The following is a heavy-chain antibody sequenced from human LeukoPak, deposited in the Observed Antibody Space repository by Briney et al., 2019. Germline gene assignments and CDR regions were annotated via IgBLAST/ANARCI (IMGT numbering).Heavy chain of an antibody. CDR1: GYTFTGYY. CDR2: INPNSGGT. D-gene: IGHD3-16*02. V-gene: IGHV1-2*02. CDR3: ARGGGFYDYVWGSYPHNWFDP. Sequence: ASVKVSCKASGYTFTGYYMHWVRQAPGQGLEWMGWINPNSGGTNYAQKFQGRVTMTRDTSISTAYMELSRLRSEDTAVYYCARGGGFYDYVWGSYPHNWFDPWGQGTLVTVSS. J-gene: IGHJ5*02.